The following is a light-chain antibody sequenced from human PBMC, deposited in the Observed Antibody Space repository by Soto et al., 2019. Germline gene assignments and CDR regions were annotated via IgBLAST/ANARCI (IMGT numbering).Light chain of an antibody. J-gene: IGKJ4*01. Sequence: DIQLTQSPSTLSASVGDRVTITCRASQSINNWLAWYQQKPGKAPKLVVYDGFNLESAVPSRFSGSGFGTEFTLTISSLQPDDSATYYCQQYKRYPLTFGGGTKVEIK. CDR2: DGF. CDR3: QQYKRYPLT. CDR1: QSINNW. V-gene: IGKV1-5*01.